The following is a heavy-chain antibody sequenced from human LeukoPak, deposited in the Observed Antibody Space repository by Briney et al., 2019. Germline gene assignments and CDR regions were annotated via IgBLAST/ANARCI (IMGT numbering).Heavy chain of an antibody. Sequence: GESLKISCKGSGYSFPTYWIGWVRQMPGKGLEWMGIIYPGDSDSRYSPSFQGQVTISADKSISTAYLQWSSLKASDTAVYYCASFKWNRRIAARQEDYFDYWGQGTLVTVSS. V-gene: IGHV5-51*01. CDR2: IYPGDSDS. CDR1: GYSFPTYW. J-gene: IGHJ4*02. D-gene: IGHD6-6*01. CDR3: ASFKWNRRIAARQEDYFDY.